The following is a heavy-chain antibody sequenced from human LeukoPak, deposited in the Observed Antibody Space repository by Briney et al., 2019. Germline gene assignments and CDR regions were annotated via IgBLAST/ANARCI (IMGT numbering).Heavy chain of an antibody. V-gene: IGHV4-38-2*02. D-gene: IGHD3-10*01. CDR1: GYSISSGYY. Sequence: PSETLSLTCAVSGYSISSGYYWGWIRQPPGKGLEWIGSIYHSGSTYYNPSLKSRVTISVDTSKNQFSLKLSSVTAADTAVYDCAREGRITMVRGVIGAFDIWGQGTMVTVSS. CDR2: IYHSGST. J-gene: IGHJ3*02. CDR3: AREGRITMVRGVIGAFDI.